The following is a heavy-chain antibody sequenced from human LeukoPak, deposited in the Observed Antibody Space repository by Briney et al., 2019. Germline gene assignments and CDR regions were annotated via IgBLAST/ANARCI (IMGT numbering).Heavy chain of an antibody. CDR2: ISSNGGST. V-gene: IGHV3-64*01. Sequence: GGSLRLSCAASGFTFSSYAMHWVRQAPGKGLEYVSAISSNGGSTYYANSVKGRFTISRDNSKNTLCLQMGSLRAEDMAVYYCARDLWAPYYDFWSGYWDYYGMDVWGQGTTVTVSS. CDR3: ARDLWAPYYDFWSGYWDYYGMDV. D-gene: IGHD3-3*01. CDR1: GFTFSSYA. J-gene: IGHJ6*02.